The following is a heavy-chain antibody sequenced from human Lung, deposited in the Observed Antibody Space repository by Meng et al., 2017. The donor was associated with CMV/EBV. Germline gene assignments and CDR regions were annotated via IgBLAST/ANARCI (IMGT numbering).Heavy chain of an antibody. CDR3: ARSKIAARSHYYYGMDV. D-gene: IGHD6-6*01. J-gene: IGHJ6*02. CDR1: GYKFTDYG. Sequence: SVXVSXXASGYKFTDYGITWVRQAPGQGLEWMGWIYTYNGNTNFAQNVQGRGSMTRDTSTSTAYMELRSLRSDDTAVYYCARSKIAARSHYYYGMDVWGQETXVTVSS. CDR2: IYTYNGNT. V-gene: IGHV1-18*01.